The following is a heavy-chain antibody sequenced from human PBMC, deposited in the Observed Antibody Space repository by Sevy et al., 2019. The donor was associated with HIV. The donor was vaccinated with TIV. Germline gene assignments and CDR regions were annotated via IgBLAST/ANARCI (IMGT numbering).Heavy chain of an antibody. CDR1: GYTFTGYY. CDR2: INPNSGGT. D-gene: IGHD3-3*01. J-gene: IGHJ4*02. CDR3: ARGDYDFWSGYYTFFDY. Sequence: ASVKVSCKASGYTFTGYYMHWVRQAPGQGLEWMGWINPNSGGTNYAQKFQGRVTMTRDTSISTAYMELGRLRSDDTAVYYCARGDYDFWSGYYTFFDYWGQGTLVTVSS. V-gene: IGHV1-2*02.